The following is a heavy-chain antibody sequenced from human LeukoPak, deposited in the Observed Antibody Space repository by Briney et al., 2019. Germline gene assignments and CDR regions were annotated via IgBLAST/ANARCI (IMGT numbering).Heavy chain of an antibody. V-gene: IGHV3-23*01. CDR3: AKGGKYCSSTSCRNLDY. Sequence: GRSLRLSCAASGFTVSSYAMSWVRQAPGKGLEWVSAISGSGGSTYYADSVKGRFTMSRDNSQNKLYLQVNSLRAKDTAVYYGAKGGKYCSSTSCRNLDYWGQGTLDSVSS. D-gene: IGHD2-2*01. CDR1: GFTVSSYA. J-gene: IGHJ4*02. CDR2: ISGSGGST.